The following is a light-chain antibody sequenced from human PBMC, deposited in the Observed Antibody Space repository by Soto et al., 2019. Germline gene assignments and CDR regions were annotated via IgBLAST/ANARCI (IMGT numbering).Light chain of an antibody. Sequence: DIQMTQSPSSLSASVGDRVTITCQASQDISNYLNWYQQNPGKAPKLLIYDAASLQTGVPSRFSGSGSGTDFTLTINSLQREDIATYYCQQHDSLPFTFGPGTKVAIK. CDR3: QQHDSLPFT. CDR2: DAA. J-gene: IGKJ3*01. V-gene: IGKV1-33*01. CDR1: QDISNY.